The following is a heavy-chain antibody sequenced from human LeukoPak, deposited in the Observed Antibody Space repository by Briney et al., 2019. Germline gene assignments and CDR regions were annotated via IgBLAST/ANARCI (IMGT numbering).Heavy chain of an antibody. CDR2: INWNGDIT. Sequence: GGSLRLSCAASGFTIDDSAMTWVRQAPGKGLEWVSSINWNGDITDYADSVKGRFTVSRDNAKNSLYLQMNSLRAEDTAVYYCAKTPGYSYGYYFDYWGQGTLVTVSS. V-gene: IGHV3-20*04. J-gene: IGHJ4*02. D-gene: IGHD5-18*01. CDR3: AKTPGYSYGYYFDY. CDR1: GFTIDDSA.